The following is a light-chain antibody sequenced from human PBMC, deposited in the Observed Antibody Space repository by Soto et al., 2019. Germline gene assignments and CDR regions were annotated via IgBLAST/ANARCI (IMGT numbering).Light chain of an antibody. CDR3: QQYGSSPRT. V-gene: IGKV3-20*01. Sequence: ELVLTQSPGTLSLSPGERATLSCRASQSGSSSYLASYQQKPGQAPRLLIYVASSRATGIPARLSGSGSGTDFTLTISSLEPEGFAVYYWQQYGSSPRTFGQGTRVEIK. J-gene: IGKJ1*01. CDR2: VAS. CDR1: QSGSSSY.